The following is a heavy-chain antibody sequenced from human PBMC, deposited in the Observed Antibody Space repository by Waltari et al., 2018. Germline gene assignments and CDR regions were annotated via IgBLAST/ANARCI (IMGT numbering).Heavy chain of an antibody. V-gene: IGHV4-4*02. CDR3: ARDRGRGLYLDS. J-gene: IGHJ4*02. CDR2: VHGSGKA. CDR1: GDSVRSTYW. D-gene: IGHD2-15*01. Sequence: QLELRESGPGLVKPSGTLSLTCAVSGDSVRSTYWWSWVRQPPGKGLEWIGQVHGSGKANYNPAFASRVTVSLATSANHFFLELTSATAADTAVYYCARDRGRGLYLDSWGRGALVTVSP.